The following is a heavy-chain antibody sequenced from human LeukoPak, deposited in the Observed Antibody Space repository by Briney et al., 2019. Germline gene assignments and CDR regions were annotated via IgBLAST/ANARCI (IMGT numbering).Heavy chain of an antibody. Sequence: ASVKVSCKASGYTFTGYYMHWVRQAPGQGLEWMGWINPNSGGTNYAQKFQGGVTMTRDTSISTAYMELSRLRSDDTAVYYCARETVVVPAAIEGFYYYGMDVWGQGTTVTVSS. D-gene: IGHD2-2*01. J-gene: IGHJ6*02. CDR2: INPNSGGT. V-gene: IGHV1-2*02. CDR1: GYTFTGYY. CDR3: ARETVVVPAAIEGFYYYGMDV.